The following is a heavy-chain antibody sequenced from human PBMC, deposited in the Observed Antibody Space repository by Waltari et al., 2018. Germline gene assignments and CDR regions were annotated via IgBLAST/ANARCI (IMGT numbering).Heavy chain of an antibody. V-gene: IGHV1-69*04. D-gene: IGHD6-13*01. CDR2: IIPILGPT. CDR1: GGPLSSFG. J-gene: IGHJ4*02. CDR3: ARDRGVAAAASYYFDS. Sequence: QVQLVQSGADVKEPGSSVKVSCKTSGGPLSSFGFSWVRQAPGQGLEWMGRIIPILGPTNSAQSFQGRVTITADKSTSTVYMELRSLKFEDTAVYYCARDRGVAAAASYYFDSWGQGTLVTVSS.